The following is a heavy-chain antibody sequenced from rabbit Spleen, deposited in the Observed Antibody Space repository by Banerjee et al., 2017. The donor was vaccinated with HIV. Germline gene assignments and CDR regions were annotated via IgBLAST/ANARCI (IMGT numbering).Heavy chain of an antibody. D-gene: IGHD8-1*01. CDR3: ARDTGSSFSSYGMDR. CDR2: IYTQYGGT. J-gene: IGHJ6*01. Sequence: QEQLVESGGGLVKTGGTLTLTCTVSGFYLNSGVMCWVRQAPGKGLEWIACIYTQYGGTYYANWAESRFTISKTSSTTVTLQMTSLTVADTATYFCARDTGSSFSSYGMDRWGPGTLVTVS. V-gene: IGHV1S45*01. CDR1: GFYLNSGV.